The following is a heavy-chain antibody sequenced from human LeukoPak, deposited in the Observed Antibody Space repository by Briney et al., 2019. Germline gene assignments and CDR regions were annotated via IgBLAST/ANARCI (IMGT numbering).Heavy chain of an antibody. CDR3: AKDRVKSSWYYLDY. Sequence: GGSLRLSCVASGLIFDDYTMHWVRQAPGKGLEWVSLISRNGAVTKYADSVRGRFTVSRDNSKNSLYLQMDSLTPEDTAVYYCAKDRVKSSWYYLDYWGQGTLVTVSS. CDR2: ISRNGAVT. CDR1: GLIFDDYT. D-gene: IGHD6-13*01. V-gene: IGHV3-43*01. J-gene: IGHJ4*02.